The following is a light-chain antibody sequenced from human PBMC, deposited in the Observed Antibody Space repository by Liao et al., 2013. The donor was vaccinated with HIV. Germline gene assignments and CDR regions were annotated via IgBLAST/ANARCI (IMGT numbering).Light chain of an antibody. Sequence: SYELTQPPSVSVSPGQTARITCSGDALPKQYANWYQQKPGQAPVLVIYKDTERPSGIPERFSGSSSGTTVTLTISAVQAEDEADYYCQSADSSGTYPNVVFGGGTKLTVL. CDR1: ALPKQY. CDR2: KDT. V-gene: IGLV3-25*03. CDR3: QSADSSGTYPNVV. J-gene: IGLJ2*01.